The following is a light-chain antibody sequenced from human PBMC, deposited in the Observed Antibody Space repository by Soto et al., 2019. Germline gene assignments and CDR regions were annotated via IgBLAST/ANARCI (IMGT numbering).Light chain of an antibody. Sequence: DIQMTQSPSSVSAAVGDGVTFTCRASQDVSNWLAWYQQKPGEAPRLLIYSANTLQSGVPSRFSDGGSGTEFTLTISSLQPDDFATYFCQQAKDFPWTFGQGTKVE. CDR3: QQAKDFPWT. V-gene: IGKV1-12*01. CDR2: SAN. CDR1: QDVSNW. J-gene: IGKJ1*01.